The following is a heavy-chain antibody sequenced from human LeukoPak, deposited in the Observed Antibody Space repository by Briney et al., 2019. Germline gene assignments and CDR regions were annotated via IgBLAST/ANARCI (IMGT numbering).Heavy chain of an antibody. CDR3: ARGDIAAAGTIDY. J-gene: IGHJ4*02. V-gene: IGHV1-8*03. Sequence: ASVKVSREASVYTFTRYDTNWVRQATGQGREWMGWMNPSSGNTGYAQKFQGRVTITRNTSISTAYMELSRLRSEDTAVYYCARGDIAAAGTIDYWGQGTLVTVSS. CDR1: VYTFTRYD. CDR2: MNPSSGNT. D-gene: IGHD6-13*01.